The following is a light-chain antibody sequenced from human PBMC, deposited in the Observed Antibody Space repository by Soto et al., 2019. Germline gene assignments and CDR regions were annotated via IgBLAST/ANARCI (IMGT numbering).Light chain of an antibody. J-gene: IGKJ3*01. CDR2: ATS. V-gene: IGKV1-12*01. CDR3: HQTHSLPLS. Sequence: IQMTQSPSSVSASVGDRVTMTCRASQGVGGWLAWYQQKPGKVPKLLIYATSSLHSGVPSRFSGSGSGTDFTLSISSLQPEDFATYYCHQTHSLPLSFGPGNQVDIK. CDR1: QGVGGW.